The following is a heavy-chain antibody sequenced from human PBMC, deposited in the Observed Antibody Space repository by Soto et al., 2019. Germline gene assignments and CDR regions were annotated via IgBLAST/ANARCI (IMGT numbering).Heavy chain of an antibody. CDR1: GGSISSYY. D-gene: IGHD2-21*02. J-gene: IGHJ3*02. Sequence: SETLSLTCTVSGGSISSYYWSWIRQPPGKGLEWIGYIYYSGSTNYNPSLKSRVTISVDTSKNQFSLKLSSVTAADTAVYYCARLDGGNSAFDIWGQGTMVTVSS. CDR2: IYYSGST. V-gene: IGHV4-59*08. CDR3: ARLDGGNSAFDI.